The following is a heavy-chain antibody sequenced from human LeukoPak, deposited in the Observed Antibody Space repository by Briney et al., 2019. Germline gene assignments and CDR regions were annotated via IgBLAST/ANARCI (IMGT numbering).Heavy chain of an antibody. CDR3: ARGYRRFLEWLENWFDP. D-gene: IGHD3-3*01. V-gene: IGHV5-51*01. CDR2: IYPGDSDT. Sequence: GESLKISCKGSGYSFTSYWIGWVRQMPGKGLEWMGIIYPGDSDTRYSPSFQGQVTISADKSISTAYLQWSSLRAEDTAVYYCARGYRRFLEWLENWFDPWGQGTLVTVSS. CDR1: GYSFTSYW. J-gene: IGHJ5*02.